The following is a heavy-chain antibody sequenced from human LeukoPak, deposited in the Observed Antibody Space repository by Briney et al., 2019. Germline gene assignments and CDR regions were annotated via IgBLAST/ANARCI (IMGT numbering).Heavy chain of an antibody. J-gene: IGHJ4*02. V-gene: IGHV1-8*01. CDR3: ATMRVSSSWYYFDY. CDR1: GYTFTSYD. D-gene: IGHD6-13*01. Sequence: GASVKVSCKASGYTFTSYDINWVRQATGQGLEWMGWMNPNSGNTGYAQKFQGRVTMTRNTSISTAHMELSSLRSEDTAVYYCATMRVSSSWYYFDYWGQGTLVTVSS. CDR2: MNPNSGNT.